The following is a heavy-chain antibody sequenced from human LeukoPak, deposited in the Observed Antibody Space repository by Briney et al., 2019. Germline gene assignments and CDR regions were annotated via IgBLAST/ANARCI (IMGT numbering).Heavy chain of an antibody. CDR1: GGSISSYY. CDR3: ARAAPDVVVVPAADAFDI. V-gene: IGHV4-4*07. Sequence: SETLSLTCTVSGGSISSYYWSWIRQPAGKGLEWIGRIYTSGSTNYNPSLKSRVTMSVDTSKNQFSLKLSSVTAADTAVYYCARAAPDVVVVPAADAFDIWGQGTMVTVSS. CDR2: IYTSGST. D-gene: IGHD2-2*01. J-gene: IGHJ3*02.